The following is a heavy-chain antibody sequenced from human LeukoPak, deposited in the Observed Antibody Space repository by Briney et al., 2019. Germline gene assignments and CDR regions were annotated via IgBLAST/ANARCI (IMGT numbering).Heavy chain of an antibody. CDR1: GSSFSNYW. Sequence: GGSLRLSCAASGSSFSNYWFHWVRQAPGEGLVWVSRTNEHGTIINYADSVKGRFTISRDNAKNTLYLQMNSLRTEDSALYYCVVDLSGSADYWGQGTLVTVSS. D-gene: IGHD3-10*01. J-gene: IGHJ4*02. CDR3: VVDLSGSADY. CDR2: TNEHGTII. V-gene: IGHV3-74*01.